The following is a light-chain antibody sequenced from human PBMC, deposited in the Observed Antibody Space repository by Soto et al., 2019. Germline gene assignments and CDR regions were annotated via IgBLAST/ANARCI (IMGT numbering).Light chain of an antibody. CDR2: GAS. CDR1: QTISIF. CDR3: QRSYGSPPWT. Sequence: DIQMTQSPSSVSASVGERVIITCMASQTISIFLNWYQQKPGKAPKLLIYGASTLQGGVPSRFSGSGSGTDFTLTISRLQPEDFATYYCQRSYGSPPWTLGQGTKVDI. J-gene: IGKJ1*01. V-gene: IGKV1-39*01.